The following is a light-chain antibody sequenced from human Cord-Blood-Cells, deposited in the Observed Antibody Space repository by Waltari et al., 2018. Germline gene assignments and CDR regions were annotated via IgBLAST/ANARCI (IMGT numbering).Light chain of an antibody. V-gene: IGKV3-11*01. CDR2: DAS. J-gene: IGKJ1*01. CDR3: QQRSNWPPWT. CDR1: QSVSSY. Sequence: DIVLTQSPATLSLSPGVRATLSCSASQSVSSYLAWYQQKPVQAPLLLIYDASHRATGIPARFSGRGSGTDFTLTISSLEPEDLAVYYCQQRSNWPPWTFGQGTKVEIK.